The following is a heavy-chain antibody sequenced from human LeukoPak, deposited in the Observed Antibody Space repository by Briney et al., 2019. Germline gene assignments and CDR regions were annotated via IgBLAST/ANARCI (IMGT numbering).Heavy chain of an antibody. Sequence: ASVKVSCKASGYTFTGYYMHWVRQVPGQGLEWMGWINPNSGGTNYAQKFQGGVTMTRDTSISTAYIELSRLRSDDTAVYYCARANSYGSGSLVNWGQGTLVTVSS. V-gene: IGHV1-2*02. CDR2: INPNSGGT. CDR3: ARANSYGSGSLVN. D-gene: IGHD3-10*01. CDR1: GYTFTGYY. J-gene: IGHJ4*02.